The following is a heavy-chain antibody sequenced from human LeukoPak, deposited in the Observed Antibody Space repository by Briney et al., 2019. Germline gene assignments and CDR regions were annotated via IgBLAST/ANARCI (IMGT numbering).Heavy chain of an antibody. D-gene: IGHD3-10*01. Sequence: SETLSLTCAVYGGSFSGYYWTWIRQPPGKGLEWMGEINHSGSTNYNPSLKSRVTVSVDTSKNQFSLKLSSVTAADTAVYYCARAKALLYYYSMDVWGKGTTVTVSS. CDR2: INHSGST. CDR3: ARAKALLYYYSMDV. CDR1: GGSFSGYY. J-gene: IGHJ6*03. V-gene: IGHV4-34*01.